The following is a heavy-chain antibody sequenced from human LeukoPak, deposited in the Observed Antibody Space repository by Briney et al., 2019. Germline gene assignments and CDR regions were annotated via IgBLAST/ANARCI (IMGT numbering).Heavy chain of an antibody. D-gene: IGHD3-10*01. CDR3: YGSGSLIDY. V-gene: IGHV3-30*04. CDR1: GFTFSSYA. J-gene: IGHJ4*02. Sequence: GGSLRLSCAASGFTFSSYAMHWVRQAPAKGLEWVAVISYDGSNKYYADSVKGRFTISRDNSKNTLYLQMNSLRAEDTAVYYCYGSGSLIDYWGQGTLVTVST. CDR2: ISYDGSNK.